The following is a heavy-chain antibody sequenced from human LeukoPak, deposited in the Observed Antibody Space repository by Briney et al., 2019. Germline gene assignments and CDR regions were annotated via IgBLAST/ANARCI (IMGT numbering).Heavy chain of an antibody. CDR1: GFTFNNYA. V-gene: IGHV3-53*01. CDR3: ARGQGYYDSSGYYEDY. CDR2: IYSGGST. D-gene: IGHD3-22*01. Sequence: GGSLRLSCAASGFTFNNYAMGWVRQAPGKGLGWVSVIYSGGSTYYADSVKGRFTISRDNSKNTLYLQMNSLRAEDTAVYYCARGQGYYDSSGYYEDYWGQGTLVTVSS. J-gene: IGHJ4*02.